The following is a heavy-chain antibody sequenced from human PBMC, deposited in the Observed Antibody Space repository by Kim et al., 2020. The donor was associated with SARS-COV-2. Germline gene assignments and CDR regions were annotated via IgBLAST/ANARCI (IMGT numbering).Heavy chain of an antibody. Sequence: GGSLRLSCAASGFTFSSYAMSWVRQAPGKGLELVSAIGGSGGSTYYADSVKGRFTISRDNSKNTLYLQMNSLRVEDTAVYYCAKALQSFGRGYYYADDAFDIWGQGTMVTVSS. CDR1: GFTFSSYA. CDR2: IGGSGGST. D-gene: IGHD3-22*01. V-gene: IGHV3-23*01. CDR3: AKALQSFGRGYYYADDAFDI. J-gene: IGHJ3*02.